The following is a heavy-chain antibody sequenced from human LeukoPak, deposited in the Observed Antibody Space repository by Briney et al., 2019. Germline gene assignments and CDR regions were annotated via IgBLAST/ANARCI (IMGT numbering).Heavy chain of an antibody. J-gene: IGHJ4*02. CDR2: INPSGGST. CDR1: GYTFTSYY. D-gene: IGHD6-19*01. CDR3: ARGYSSDWSNRYYFDY. V-gene: IGHV1-46*01. Sequence: ASVKVSCKASGYTFTSYYMHWVRQAPGQGLEWMGIINPSGGSTSYAQKFQGRVTMTRDTSTSTVYMELSSLRAEDTAVYYCARGYSSDWSNRYYFDYWGQGTLVTVSS.